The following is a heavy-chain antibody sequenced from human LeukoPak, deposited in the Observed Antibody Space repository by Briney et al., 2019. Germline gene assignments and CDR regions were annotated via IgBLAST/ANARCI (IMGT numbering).Heavy chain of an antibody. V-gene: IGHV3-23*01. CDR2: IYSSGA. CDR1: GITLSDYG. D-gene: IGHD1-14*01. J-gene: IGHJ4*02. CDR3: AKNTAEPDN. Sequence: PGGSLRLSCVASGITLSDYGMSWVRQAPGKGLEWVSAIYSSGANYSYSVTGRFTISRDDSKNTVFLQMNSLRADDTAVYSCAKNTAEPDNWGQGTLVTVSS.